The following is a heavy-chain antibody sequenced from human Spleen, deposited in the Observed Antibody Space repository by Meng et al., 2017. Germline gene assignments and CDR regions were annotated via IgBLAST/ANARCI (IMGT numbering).Heavy chain of an antibody. J-gene: IGHJ4*02. CDR2: INHSGST. D-gene: IGHD4-11*01. CDR3: ARGPTTMAHDFDY. V-gene: IGHV4-34*01. CDR1: GGSFSDYY. Sequence: VPLRQWRGGLLKSSVTLSLTCVVSGGSFSDYYWSWIRQPPGKGLEWIGEINHSGSTNYNPSLESRATISVDTSQNNLSLKLSSVTAADSAVYYCARGPTTMAHDFDYWGQGTLVTVSS.